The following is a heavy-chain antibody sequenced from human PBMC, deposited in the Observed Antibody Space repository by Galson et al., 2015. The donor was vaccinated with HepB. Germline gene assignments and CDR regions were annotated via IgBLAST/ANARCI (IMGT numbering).Heavy chain of an antibody. D-gene: IGHD3-22*01. CDR3: ATYHNYYDTSTEHPFDY. Sequence: SLRLSCAASGFTFSDYYMSWIRQAPGKGLEWVSYISSSSSYTNYADSVKGRFTISRDNAQNSQSLQMNSLRADDTAVYYCATYHNYYDTSTEHPFDYWGQGTLVTVSS. J-gene: IGHJ4*02. CDR1: GFTFSDYY. CDR2: ISSSSSYT. V-gene: IGHV3-11*03.